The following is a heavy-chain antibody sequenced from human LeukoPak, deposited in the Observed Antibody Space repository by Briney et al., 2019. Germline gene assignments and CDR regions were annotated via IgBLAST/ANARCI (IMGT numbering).Heavy chain of an antibody. CDR2: MYHSGTT. V-gene: IGHV4-4*07. Sequence: PETLSLTCTVSGGSMNTYYWTWLRQPAGKRLEWLGRMYHSGTTNYNSPLYNPSLSSRVTMSVDGAKNQFSLRLKSVTTADTAIYFCARERDHGYSYGLVLDSWGQGSLVTVSS. CDR1: GGSMNTYY. CDR3: ARERDHGYSYGLVLDS. J-gene: IGHJ4*02. D-gene: IGHD5-18*01.